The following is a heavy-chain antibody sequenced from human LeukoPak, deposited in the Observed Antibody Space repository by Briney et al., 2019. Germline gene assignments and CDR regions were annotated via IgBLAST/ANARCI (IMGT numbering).Heavy chain of an antibody. V-gene: IGHV1-2*06. Sequence: GASVKVSCKASGYTFTGYYMHWVRQAPGQGLEWMGRINPNSGGTNYAQKFQGRVTMTRDTSISTAYMEPSRLRSDDTAVYYCAREDKLLWFGELFLDYWGQGTLVTVSS. J-gene: IGHJ4*02. CDR1: GYTFTGYY. D-gene: IGHD3-10*01. CDR2: INPNSGGT. CDR3: AREDKLLWFGELFLDY.